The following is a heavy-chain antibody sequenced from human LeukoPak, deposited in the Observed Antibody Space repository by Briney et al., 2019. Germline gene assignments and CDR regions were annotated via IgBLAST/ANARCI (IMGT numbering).Heavy chain of an antibody. CDR1: SGSINNANYY. D-gene: IGHD3-10*01. CDR2: INYSGTT. CDR3: ARDIGGLGSLVVPVFTFDI. J-gene: IGHJ3*02. V-gene: IGHV4-39*07. Sequence: SETLSLTCTVSSGSINNANYYWGWIRQSPGKGLEWIGSINYSGTTYYNPSLKSRVTISVDTSKNQFSLKLSSVTAADTAVYYCARDIGGLGSLVVPVFTFDIWGQGTMVTVSS.